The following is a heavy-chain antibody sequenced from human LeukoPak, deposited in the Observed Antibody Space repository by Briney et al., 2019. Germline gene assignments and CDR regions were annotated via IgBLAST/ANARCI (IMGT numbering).Heavy chain of an antibody. CDR1: GFTFSSYS. CDR3: ARGVAYGSSTSCYSC. CDR2: ISSSSSTI. D-gene: IGHD2-2*01. V-gene: IGHV3-48*01. Sequence: GGSLRLSCAASGFTFSSYSMNWVRQAPGKGLEWVSYISSSSSTIYYADSVKGRFTISRDNAKNSLYLQMNSLRAEDTAVYYCARGVAYGSSTSCYSCWGQGTLVTVSS. J-gene: IGHJ4*02.